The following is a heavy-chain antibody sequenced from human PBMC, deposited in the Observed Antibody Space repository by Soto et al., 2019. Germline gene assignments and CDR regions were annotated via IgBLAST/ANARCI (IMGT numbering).Heavy chain of an antibody. V-gene: IGHV3-13*05. CDR3: TNGRRQQPPLD. CDR1: GFTFRNYD. D-gene: IGHD6-13*01. Sequence: EVQLVESGGGLVQPGGSLRLSCEASGFTFRNYDMHWVRQGTGKGLEWVSGISAAGDPDYADSVEGRFTISRENAQNSFFLQMNSLRVGDTAVYYCTNGRRQQPPLDWGQGTLVTVSS. CDR2: ISAAGDP. J-gene: IGHJ4*02.